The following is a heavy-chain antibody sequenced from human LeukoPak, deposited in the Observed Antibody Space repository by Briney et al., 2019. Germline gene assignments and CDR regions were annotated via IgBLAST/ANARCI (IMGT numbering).Heavy chain of an antibody. V-gene: IGHV3-21*01. Sequence: PGGSLRLSCAASGFTFNSYSMNWVRQAPGKGLEWVSSISGSNSYIYYADSMKGRFTISRDNAKNSLYLQMNSLRAEDTAVYYCAKDSHWILFDDWGQGTLVTVSS. CDR2: ISGSNSYI. D-gene: IGHD2-2*03. CDR3: AKDSHWILFDD. CDR1: GFTFNSYS. J-gene: IGHJ4*02.